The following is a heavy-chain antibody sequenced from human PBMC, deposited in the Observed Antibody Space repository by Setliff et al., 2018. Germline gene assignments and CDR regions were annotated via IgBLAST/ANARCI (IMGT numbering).Heavy chain of an antibody. J-gene: IGHJ4*02. CDR3: TRDGAGTRSGFYFDY. Sequence: GGSLRLSCAASALTFSNYGIHWVRQAPGKGPEWIGRSRNKANGYTTEFAASVKGRFTISRDDSKNSMYLQMNSLKTEDTAVYYCTRDGAGTRSGFYFDYWGQGTLVTVSS. CDR1: ALTFSNYG. V-gene: IGHV3-72*01. CDR2: SRNKANGYTT. D-gene: IGHD1-1*01.